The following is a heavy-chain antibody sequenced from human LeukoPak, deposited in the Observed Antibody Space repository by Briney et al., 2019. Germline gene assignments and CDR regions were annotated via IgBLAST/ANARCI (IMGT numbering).Heavy chain of an antibody. CDR3: ARIRDGYNDAYDI. J-gene: IGHJ3*02. CDR1: GYTFTSYD. CDR2: MNPNSGNT. V-gene: IGHV1-8*03. D-gene: IGHD5-24*01. Sequence: ASVKVSCKASGYTFTSYDINWVRQATGQGLEWMGWMNPNSGNTGYARKFQGRVTITRNTSISTAYMELSSLRSEDTAVYYCARIRDGYNDAYDIWGQGTMVTVSS.